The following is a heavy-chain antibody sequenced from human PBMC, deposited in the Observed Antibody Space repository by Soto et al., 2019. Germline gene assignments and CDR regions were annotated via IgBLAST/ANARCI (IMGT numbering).Heavy chain of an antibody. CDR3: AAGSGLPRYY. CDR1: CGSIYRGGSS. J-gene: IGHJ4*02. CDR2: IYPSGST. D-gene: IGHD3-10*01. V-gene: IGHV4-30-2*01. Sequence: QLQLQESGSGLVKPSQTLSLTWAVSCGSIYRGGSSWSWILQPPGKGLEWIGYIYPSGSTYYNPSLKSGVAISVDRSNIQVSLQLRSVTSAQTAVYNCAAGSGLPRYYWAQRTLGTVSS.